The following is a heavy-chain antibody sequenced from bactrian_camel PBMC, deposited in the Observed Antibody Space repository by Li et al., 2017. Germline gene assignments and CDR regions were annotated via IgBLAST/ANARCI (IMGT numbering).Heavy chain of an antibody. V-gene: IGHV3-1*01. Sequence: VQLVESGGGSVQAGESLTLSCTASGFTFDDYAMGWVRQAPGKGLEWVSGINSGGSTFYAGSVKGRFTISRDNAKNTVYLQLNSLKTEDMAMYYCASANYGDSSMNYWGQGTQVTV. D-gene: IGHD6*01. J-gene: IGHJ4*01. CDR1: GFTFDDYA. CDR2: INSGGST. CDR3: ASANYGDSSMNY.